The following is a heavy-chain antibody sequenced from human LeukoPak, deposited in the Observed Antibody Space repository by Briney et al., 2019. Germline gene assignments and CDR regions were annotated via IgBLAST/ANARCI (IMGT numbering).Heavy chain of an antibody. J-gene: IGHJ2*01. Sequence: ASETLSLTCTVSGGSISSSSYYWGWIRQPPGKGLEWIGSIYYSGSTYYNPSLKSRVTISVDTSKNQFSLKLSSVTAADTAVYYCARHRLKFDLWGRGTLVTVSS. CDR1: GGSISSSSYY. CDR3: ARHRLKFDL. CDR2: IYYSGST. V-gene: IGHV4-39*01.